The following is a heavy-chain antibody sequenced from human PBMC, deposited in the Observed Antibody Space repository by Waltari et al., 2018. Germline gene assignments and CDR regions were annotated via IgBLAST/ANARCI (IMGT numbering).Heavy chain of an antibody. CDR1: GIIFNNFA. Sequence: EVQLLESGGGLVPPGGSLSLSCAASGIIFNNFAIHWVRLAPGTGLDWVAAITVSDDTFYADSVMGRFTVSRDTSKNTVYLQMNGLRAEDTAIYYCAKPFYNWDDPLHSWGQGTLVAVSS. V-gene: IGHV3-23*01. D-gene: IGHD1-20*01. J-gene: IGHJ4*02. CDR2: ITVSDDT. CDR3: AKPFYNWDDPLHS.